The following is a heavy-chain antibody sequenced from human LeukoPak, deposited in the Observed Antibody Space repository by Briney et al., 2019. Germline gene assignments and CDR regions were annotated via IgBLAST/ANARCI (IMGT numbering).Heavy chain of an antibody. CDR3: ARDPVRYQRMEYLDY. Sequence: PGGSLILSCAASGFTFSTSAMNWVRQVPGKGLEWVSSISSESSHIYYAASVRGRFTISRDNARNSVSLQMDSLRAEDTAVYYCARDPVRYQRMEYLDYWRQRSLVTVSS. D-gene: IGHD2-2*01. J-gene: IGHJ4*02. CDR2: ISSESSHI. V-gene: IGHV3-21*01. CDR1: GFTFSTSA.